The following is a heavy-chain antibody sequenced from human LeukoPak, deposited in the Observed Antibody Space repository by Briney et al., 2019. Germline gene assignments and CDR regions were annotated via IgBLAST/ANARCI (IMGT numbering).Heavy chain of an antibody. D-gene: IGHD3-9*01. CDR3: ARDGAVDILTGYGAFDI. V-gene: IGHV1-18*01. Sequence: ASVKVSCKASGYTFTSYGISWVRQAPGQGLEWMGWISAYNGNTNYAQKLQGRVTMTTDTSTSTAYMELGSLRSDDTAVYYCARDGAVDILTGYGAFDIWGQGTMVTVSS. CDR2: ISAYNGNT. CDR1: GYTFTSYG. J-gene: IGHJ3*02.